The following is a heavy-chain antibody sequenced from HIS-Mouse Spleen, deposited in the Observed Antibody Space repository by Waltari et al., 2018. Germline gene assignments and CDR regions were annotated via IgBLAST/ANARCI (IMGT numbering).Heavy chain of an antibody. J-gene: IGHJ5*02. CDR2: ISAYNGNT. CDR3: ARSESRFLEWLDWFDP. Sequence: QVQLVQSGAEVKKPGASVKVTCKASGYTFTSYGISWVRQARGQGLEWMGRISAYNGNTNYAQKLQGRVTKPTDTTTSTAYMGLRGLRSDDTAVYYCARSESRFLEWLDWFDPWGQGTLVTVSS. V-gene: IGHV1-18*01. CDR1: GYTFTSYG. D-gene: IGHD3-3*01.